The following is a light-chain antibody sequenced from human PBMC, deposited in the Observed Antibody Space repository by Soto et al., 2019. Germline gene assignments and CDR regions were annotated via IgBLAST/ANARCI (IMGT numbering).Light chain of an antibody. Sequence: QSALTQPASVSGTPGQRVTISCSGSSSNIRSNTVNWYQHLPGTAPKLLIYSGNQRPSGVPDRFSGSKSGTSASLAISGLQSEDEADYYCAAWDDSLNGRVFGTGTKVTVL. V-gene: IGLV1-44*01. CDR3: AAWDDSLNGRV. CDR1: SSNIRSNT. CDR2: SGN. J-gene: IGLJ1*01.